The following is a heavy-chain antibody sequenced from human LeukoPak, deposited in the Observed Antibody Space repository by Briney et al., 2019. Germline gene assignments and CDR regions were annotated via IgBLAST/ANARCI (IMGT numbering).Heavy chain of an antibody. D-gene: IGHD5-12*01. V-gene: IGHV4-4*02. J-gene: IGHJ4*02. Sequence: PSETLSLTCAVSGGSISSSTNWWSWVRQPPGKGLEWIGEIYHSGGTNYNPSLKSRITISVDKSQNQFSLKLSSVTAADTAVYYCAREGGYDQIDYWGQGTLVTVSS. CDR1: GGSISSSTNW. CDR3: AREGGYDQIDY. CDR2: IYHSGGT.